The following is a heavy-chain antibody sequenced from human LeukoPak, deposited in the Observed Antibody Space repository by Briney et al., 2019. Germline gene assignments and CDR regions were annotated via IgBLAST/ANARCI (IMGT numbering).Heavy chain of an antibody. V-gene: IGHV4-31*03. CDR1: GGSISSGGYY. Sequence: SETLSLTCTVSGGSISSGGYYWSWIRQHPGKGLEWIGYIYYSGSTCYNPSLKSRVTISVDTSKNQFSLKLSSVTAADTAVYYCARDYGSPEYYYGMDVWGQGTTVTVSS. D-gene: IGHD3-10*01. CDR3: ARDYGSPEYYYGMDV. CDR2: IYYSGST. J-gene: IGHJ6*02.